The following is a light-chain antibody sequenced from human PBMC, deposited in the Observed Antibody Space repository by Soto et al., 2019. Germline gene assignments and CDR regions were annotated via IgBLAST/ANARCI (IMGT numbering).Light chain of an antibody. CDR1: QSISSD. J-gene: IGKJ5*01. CDR3: QKTYSTPIN. V-gene: IGKV1-39*01. CDR2: AAS. Sequence: DIQITQSPSSLSASVGDRVTITFLASQSISSDLNWYQHKPGKAPKLLIYAASNLQSGVPSRFSGSGSGTDFTLTISSLQPEDFATYYCQKTYSTPINFGQGTRLEIK.